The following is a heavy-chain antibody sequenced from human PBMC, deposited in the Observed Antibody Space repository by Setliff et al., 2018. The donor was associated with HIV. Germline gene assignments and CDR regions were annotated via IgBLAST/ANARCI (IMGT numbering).Heavy chain of an antibody. CDR2: IYNSAST. J-gene: IGHJ4*02. V-gene: IGHV4-59*08. Sequence: TLSLTCTVSGDSISTDYWTWIRQPPGKGLEWIGYIYNSASTSYNPSLKSRVTISVDTSKNQFSLKLSSVAAADTAVYYCARHSPSDYWGQGTLVTVSS. CDR1: GDSISTDY. CDR3: ARHSPSDY.